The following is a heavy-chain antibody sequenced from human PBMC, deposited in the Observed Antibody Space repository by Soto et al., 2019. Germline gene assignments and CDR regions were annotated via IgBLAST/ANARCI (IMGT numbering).Heavy chain of an antibody. Sequence: GASVKVSCKASGGTFSSYAISWVRQAPGQGLEWMGGIIPIFGTANYAQKFQGRVTITADESTSTAYMELSSLRSEDTAVYYCARPTNSSSWIYYYYYGMDVWGQGTTVTVSS. CDR3: ARPTNSSSWIYYYYYGMDV. J-gene: IGHJ6*02. D-gene: IGHD6-13*01. CDR1: GGTFSSYA. V-gene: IGHV1-69*13. CDR2: IIPIFGTA.